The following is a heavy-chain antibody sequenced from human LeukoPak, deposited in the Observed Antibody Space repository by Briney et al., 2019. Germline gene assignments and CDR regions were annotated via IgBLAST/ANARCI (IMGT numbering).Heavy chain of an antibody. CDR2: IGTAGDT. Sequence: GGSLRLSCAASGFTFSSYDMHWVRQATGKGLEWVSAIGTAGDTYYPGSVKGRFTISRENAKNSLYLQMNSLRAEDTAVYYCAKDGLTTVVTWFDYWGQGTLVTVSS. D-gene: IGHD4-23*01. CDR3: AKDGLTTVVTWFDY. V-gene: IGHV3-13*01. CDR1: GFTFSSYD. J-gene: IGHJ4*02.